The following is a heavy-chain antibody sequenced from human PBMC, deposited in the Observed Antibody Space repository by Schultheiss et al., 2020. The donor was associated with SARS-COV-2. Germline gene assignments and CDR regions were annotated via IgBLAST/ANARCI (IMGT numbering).Heavy chain of an antibody. V-gene: IGHV4-59*01. CDR1: GGSISSYY. CDR3: ARGLGYYYDSSGYSRWAFDI. J-gene: IGHJ3*02. D-gene: IGHD3-22*01. CDR2: IYYSGST. Sequence: SQTLSLTCTVSGGSISSYYWSWIRQPPGKGLEWIGYIYYSGSTNYNPSLKSRVTISVGTSKNQFSLKLSSVTAADTAVYYCARGLGYYYDSSGYSRWAFDIWGQGTMVT.